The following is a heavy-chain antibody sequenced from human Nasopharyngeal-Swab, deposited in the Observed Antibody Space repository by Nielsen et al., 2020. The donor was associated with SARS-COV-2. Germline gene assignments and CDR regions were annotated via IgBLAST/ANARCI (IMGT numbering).Heavy chain of an antibody. CDR3: ARDLRPDYGGYQDGYYMDV. Sequence: GSLRLSCAASGFSFSTFGMNWVRQAPGKGLQWVSYISRTSSMIYYTDSVKGRFTISRDDAKNSLFLQMTSLRAEDSAVYYCARDLRPDYGGYQDGYYMDVWSKGTTVTVSS. D-gene: IGHD4-23*01. J-gene: IGHJ6*03. CDR1: GFSFSTFG. CDR2: ISRTSSMI. V-gene: IGHV3-48*01.